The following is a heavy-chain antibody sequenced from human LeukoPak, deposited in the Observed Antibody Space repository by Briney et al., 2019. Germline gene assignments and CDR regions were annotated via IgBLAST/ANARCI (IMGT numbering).Heavy chain of an antibody. V-gene: IGHV4-59*08. CDR2: IYCSGSP. Sequence: SETLSLTCTVSGGSISSYYWSWIRQPPGKGLEWIGYIYCSGSPNYNPSLKSRVTISVDTSKNQFSLKLSSVTAADTAVYYCARGGYRDAFDIWGQGSMVTVSS. D-gene: IGHD5-18*01. CDR1: GGSISSYY. J-gene: IGHJ3*02. CDR3: ARGGYRDAFDI.